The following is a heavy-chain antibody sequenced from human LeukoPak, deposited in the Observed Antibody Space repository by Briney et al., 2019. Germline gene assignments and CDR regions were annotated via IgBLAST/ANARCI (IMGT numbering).Heavy chain of an antibody. J-gene: IGHJ2*01. CDR1: GGSISSYY. D-gene: IGHD3-22*01. Sequence: SETLSLTCTVSGGSISSYYWSWIRQPAGKGLEWIGRIYTSGSTNYNPSLKSRVTMSVDTSKNQFSLKLSSVTAADTAVYYCARYYDSSGYANWYFDLWGRGTLITVSS. CDR2: IYTSGST. V-gene: IGHV4-4*07. CDR3: ARYYDSSGYANWYFDL.